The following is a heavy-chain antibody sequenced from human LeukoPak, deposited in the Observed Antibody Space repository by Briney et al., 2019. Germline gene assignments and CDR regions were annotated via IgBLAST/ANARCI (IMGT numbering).Heavy chain of an antibody. D-gene: IGHD2-8*01. V-gene: IGHV1-18*01. Sequence: ASVKVSCKASGYTFTSYGISWVRQAPGPGLEWMGWISAYNGNTNYAQKLQGRVTMTTDTSTSTAYMELRSLRSDDTAVYYCARGKYCTNGVCYYFDYWGQGTLVTVSS. CDR2: ISAYNGNT. CDR3: ARGKYCTNGVCYYFDY. J-gene: IGHJ4*02. CDR1: GYTFTSYG.